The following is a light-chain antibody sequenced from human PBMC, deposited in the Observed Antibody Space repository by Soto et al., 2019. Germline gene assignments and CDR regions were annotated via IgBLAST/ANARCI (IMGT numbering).Light chain of an antibody. CDR1: QSITTW. Sequence: DIPMTQSPSTLSASVGDRVTITCRASQSITTWLAWYQQKPGKAPKLLIYKASSLESGVPSRFSGSGSGTEFTLTISSLQPDDFATYYCQQYTNYVTFGQGTKVEIK. V-gene: IGKV1-5*03. CDR2: KAS. CDR3: QQYTNYVT. J-gene: IGKJ1*01.